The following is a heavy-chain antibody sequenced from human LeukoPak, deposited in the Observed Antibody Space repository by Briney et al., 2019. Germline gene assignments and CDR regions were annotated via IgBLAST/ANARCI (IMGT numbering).Heavy chain of an antibody. J-gene: IGHJ4*02. D-gene: IGHD2-15*01. V-gene: IGHV3-23*01. CDR3: AKDPGYCSGGSCDHFDY. Sequence: GGSLRLSCAASGFTFSNYAMNWVRQAPGKGLEWVSAIAGGIGTTFYADSVKGRFTISRDNSKNTLYLQLRSLRAEDTAVYYCAKDPGYCSGGSCDHFDYWGQGTLVTV. CDR1: GFTFSNYA. CDR2: IAGGIGTT.